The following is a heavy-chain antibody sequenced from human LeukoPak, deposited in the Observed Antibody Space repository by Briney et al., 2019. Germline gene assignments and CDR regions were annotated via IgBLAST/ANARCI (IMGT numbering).Heavy chain of an antibody. J-gene: IGHJ5*02. V-gene: IGHV3-30*18. Sequence: GALRLSCAASGFTFSSYGMHWVRQAPGKGLEWVAVISYDGSNKYYADSVKGRFTISRDNSKNTLYLQMNSLRAEDAAVYYCAKASIVGATLKNWFDPWGQGTLVTVSS. D-gene: IGHD1-26*01. CDR2: ISYDGSNK. CDR1: GFTFSSYG. CDR3: AKASIVGATLKNWFDP.